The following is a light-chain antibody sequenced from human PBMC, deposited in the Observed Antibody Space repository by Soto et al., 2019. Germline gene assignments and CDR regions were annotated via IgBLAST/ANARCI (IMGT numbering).Light chain of an antibody. Sequence: QSVLTQPASVSGSPGQSSTISCTRTSSDVGGYNYVSWYQQHPGKAPKLMIYDVSNRPSGVSNRFSGSKSDNTASLTISGLQAEDEADYYCSSYTSSNTHVFGTGTKVTVL. CDR3: SSYTSSNTHV. CDR1: SSDVGGYNY. CDR2: DVS. V-gene: IGLV2-14*01. J-gene: IGLJ1*01.